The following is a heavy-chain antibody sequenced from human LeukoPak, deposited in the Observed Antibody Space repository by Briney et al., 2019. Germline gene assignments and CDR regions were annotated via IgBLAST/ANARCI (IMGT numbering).Heavy chain of an antibody. J-gene: IGHJ6*02. CDR3: AREWCGGDCYSNQLNPYYYYYGMDV. V-gene: IGHV1-46*01. Sequence: ASVKVSFRASGYTFTIYYMHWVRQAPGQGLEWMGIINPSGGSTSYAQKFQGRVTMTRDTSTSTVYMELSSLRSEDTAVYYCAREWCGGDCYSNQLNPYYYYYGMDVWGQGTTVTVSS. CDR2: INPSGGST. D-gene: IGHD2-21*02. CDR1: GYTFTIYY.